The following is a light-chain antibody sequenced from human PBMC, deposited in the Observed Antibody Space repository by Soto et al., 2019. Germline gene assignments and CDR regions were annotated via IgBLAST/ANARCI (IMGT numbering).Light chain of an antibody. Sequence: DIQMTQSPSTLSASVGDRVTITCRASQNIRTWLSWYQQKPGKAPNLLIFDASSLHSGVPSRFSGSGSGTEFTLTVTSLQPDDFATYYCQHYNPYSGPFGQGTKVDIK. CDR2: DAS. CDR1: QNIRTW. J-gene: IGKJ1*01. V-gene: IGKV1-5*01. CDR3: QHYNPYSGP.